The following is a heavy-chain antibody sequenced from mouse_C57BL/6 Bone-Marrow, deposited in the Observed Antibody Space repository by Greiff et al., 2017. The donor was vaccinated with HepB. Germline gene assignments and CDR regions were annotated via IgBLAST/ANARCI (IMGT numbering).Heavy chain of an antibody. CDR2: INPNYGTT. J-gene: IGHJ4*01. CDR3: ARSYYGSRRYYAMDY. Sequence: VQLKESGPELVKPGASVKISCKASGYSFTDYNMNWVKQSNGKSLEWIGVINPNYGTTSYNQKFKGKATLTVDQSSSTAYMQLNSLTSEDSAVYYCARSYYGSRRYYAMDYWGQGTSFTVSS. V-gene: IGHV1-39*01. D-gene: IGHD1-1*01. CDR1: GYSFTDYN.